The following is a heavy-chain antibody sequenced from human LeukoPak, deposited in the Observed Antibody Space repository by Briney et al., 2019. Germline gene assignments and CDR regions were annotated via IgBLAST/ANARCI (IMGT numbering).Heavy chain of an antibody. J-gene: IGHJ4*02. CDR1: GFTFSSYA. CDR2: ISGSGGST. Sequence: PGGSLRLSCAASGFTFSSYAMSWVRQAPGKGLEWVSAISGSGGSTYYADSVKGRFTISRDNSKNTLYLQMNSLRAEDTAVYYCAKGSSSWYVEEYYFDYWGQGTLVTVSS. V-gene: IGHV3-23*01. D-gene: IGHD6-13*01. CDR3: AKGSSSWYVEEYYFDY.